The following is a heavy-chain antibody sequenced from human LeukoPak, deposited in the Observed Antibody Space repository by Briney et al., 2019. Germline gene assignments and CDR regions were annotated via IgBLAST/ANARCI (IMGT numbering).Heavy chain of an antibody. V-gene: IGHV4-59*01. CDR2: IYYSGST. CDR1: GGSISSYY. D-gene: IGHD2-15*01. Sequence: SETLSLTCTVSGGSISSYYWSWIRQPPGKGLEWIGYIYYSGSTNYNPSLKSRVTISVDTSKNQFSLKLGSVTAADTAVYYCAREVDCSGGSCYHFDYWGQGTLVTVSS. CDR3: AREVDCSGGSCYHFDY. J-gene: IGHJ4*02.